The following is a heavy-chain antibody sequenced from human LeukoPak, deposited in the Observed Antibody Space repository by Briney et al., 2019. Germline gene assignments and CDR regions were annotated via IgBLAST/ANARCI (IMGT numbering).Heavy chain of an antibody. D-gene: IGHD3-22*01. Sequence: PGGSLRLSCAASGFTVSSNYMSWVRQAPGKGLEWVSVIYSGGSTYYADSVKGRFTISRHNSKNTLYLQMNSLRAEDTAVYYWARVSYYYDSSGYSGEVYYFDYWGQGTLVTVSS. CDR1: GFTVSSNY. V-gene: IGHV3-53*04. J-gene: IGHJ4*02. CDR3: ARVSYYYDSSGYSGEVYYFDY. CDR2: IYSGGST.